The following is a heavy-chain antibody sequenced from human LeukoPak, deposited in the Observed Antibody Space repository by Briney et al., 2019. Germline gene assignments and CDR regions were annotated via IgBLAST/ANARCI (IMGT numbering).Heavy chain of an antibody. D-gene: IGHD6-19*01. V-gene: IGHV1-2*02. J-gene: IGHJ4*02. CDR3: AREAQGGSSGWFDY. Sequence: GASVKVSCKASGYTFTGYYMHWVRQAPGQGLEWMGWINPNSGGTNYAQKFQGRVTMTRDTSISTAYMELSRLRSDDTAVYYCAREAQGGSSGWFDYWGQGTLVTVSS. CDR2: INPNSGGT. CDR1: GYTFTGYY.